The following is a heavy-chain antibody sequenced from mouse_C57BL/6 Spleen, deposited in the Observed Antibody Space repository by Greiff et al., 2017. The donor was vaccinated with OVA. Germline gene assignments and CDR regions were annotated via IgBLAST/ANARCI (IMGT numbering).Heavy chain of an antibody. V-gene: IGHV2-4*01. CDR1: GFSLTSYG. Sequence: QVQLKESGPGLVQPSQSLSISCTVSGFSLTSYGVHWVRQPPGQGLEWLGVLWRGGSTDYNAAFISRLSISKDNSKSQVFFKMNSLQADDTAIYYCAKRSEDYAMDYWGQGTSVTVSS. J-gene: IGHJ4*01. CDR3: AKRSEDYAMDY. D-gene: IGHD1-1*01. CDR2: LWRGGST.